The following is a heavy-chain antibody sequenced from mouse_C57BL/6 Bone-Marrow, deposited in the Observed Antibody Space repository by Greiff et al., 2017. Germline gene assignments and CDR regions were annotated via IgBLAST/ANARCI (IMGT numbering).Heavy chain of an antibody. CDR1: GYTFTSYW. V-gene: IGHV1-55*01. J-gene: IGHJ2*01. D-gene: IGHD1-2*01. CDR3: ARDYYGPGYYFDY. Sequence: QVQLQQPGAELVKPGASVKMSCTASGYTFTSYWITWVKQRPGQGLEWIGDIYPGSGSTNYNEKFKSKATLTVDTSSSTAYMQLSSLTSEDSAVYYCARDYYGPGYYFDYWGQGTTLTVSS. CDR2: IYPGSGST.